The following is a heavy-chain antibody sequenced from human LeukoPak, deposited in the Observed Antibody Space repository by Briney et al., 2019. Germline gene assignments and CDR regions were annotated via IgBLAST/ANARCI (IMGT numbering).Heavy chain of an antibody. CDR3: ARSSRRVGASTPYYYYFYMDV. J-gene: IGHJ6*03. Sequence: GGSLRLSCVASGFTFSSYALSWVRQAPGKGLEWVSSVSTSCGTTYSADSVKGRFTISRDNSKNTLYLQMNSLRAEDTAVFCCARSSRRVGASTPYYYYFYMDVWGRGTTVTVSS. D-gene: IGHD1-26*01. CDR1: GFTFSSYA. CDR2: VSTSCGTT. V-gene: IGHV3-23*01.